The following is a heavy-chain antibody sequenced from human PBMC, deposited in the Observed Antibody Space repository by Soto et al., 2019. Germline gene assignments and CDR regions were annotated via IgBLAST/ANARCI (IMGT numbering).Heavy chain of an antibody. CDR2: IRSKAYGGTT. D-gene: IGHD3-10*01. CDR3: TRDPPGSGMVCSECWFDP. CDR1: GFTFGDYA. Sequence: GGSLRLSCTASGFTFGDYAMSWFRQAPGKGLEWVGFIRSKAYGGTTEYAASVKGRFTISRDDSKSIAYLQMNSLKTEDTAVYYCTRDPPGSGMVCSECWFDPWGQGT. J-gene: IGHJ5*02. V-gene: IGHV3-49*03.